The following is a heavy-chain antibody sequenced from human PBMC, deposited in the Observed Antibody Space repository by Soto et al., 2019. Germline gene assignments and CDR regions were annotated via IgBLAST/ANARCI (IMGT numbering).Heavy chain of an antibody. D-gene: IGHD3-9*01. J-gene: IGHJ5*02. CDR1: GFSLTTSGVG. CDR3: AHTYYDTLTTANWFDP. CDR2: IYWDDDK. V-gene: IGHV2-5*02. Sequence: QITLKESGPPLLRPTQTLTLTCTFSGFSLTTSGVGVAWIRQPPGKALEWLAVIYWDDDKRYSPSLKNRLTITKDTSKNQVVLTLTNVDPVDTGTYYCAHTYYDTLTTANWFDPWGQGTVVTVSS.